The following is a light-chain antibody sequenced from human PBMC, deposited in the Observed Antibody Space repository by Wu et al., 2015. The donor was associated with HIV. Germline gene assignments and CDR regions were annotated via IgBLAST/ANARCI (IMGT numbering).Light chain of an antibody. J-gene: IGKJ5*01. CDR2: SAS. CDR3: QQSYSIPIT. V-gene: IGKV1-39*01. Sequence: DIQMTQSPSSLSASVGDSVIITCRPSQSIGTSLNWYQQKPGKAPKLLIFSASALLHDVPSRFRGDAPGTDFTLTISNLQPEDFATYYCQQSYSIPITFGQGTRLDIK. CDR1: QSIGTS.